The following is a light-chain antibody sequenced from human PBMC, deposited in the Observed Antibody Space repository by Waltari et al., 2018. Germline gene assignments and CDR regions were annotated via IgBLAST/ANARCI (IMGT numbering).Light chain of an antibody. J-gene: IGLJ2*01. V-gene: IGLV2-14*01. CDR3: SSPSTNNVVV. Sequence: QSALTQTASVSASPGQSITISCTGTSGAIACSDFGSWYQHHPGRAPKVLIFDVNHRPSGISDRFSGSKSGNTASLTISGLQAEDDADYYCSSPSTNNVVVFGGGTKVTVL. CDR1: SGAIACSDF. CDR2: DVN.